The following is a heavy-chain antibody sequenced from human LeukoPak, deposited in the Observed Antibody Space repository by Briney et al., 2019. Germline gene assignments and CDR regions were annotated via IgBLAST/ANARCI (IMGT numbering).Heavy chain of an antibody. CDR2: INAGNGNT. Sequence: GASVKVSCKASGYTFTSYAMHWVRQAPGQRLEWMGWINAGNGNTKYSQKFQGRVTITRDTSASTAYMELSSLRSEDTAVYYCARGYDLFAANDAFDIWGQGTMVTVSS. D-gene: IGHD2-15*01. J-gene: IGHJ3*02. CDR1: GYTFTSYA. V-gene: IGHV1-3*01. CDR3: ARGYDLFAANDAFDI.